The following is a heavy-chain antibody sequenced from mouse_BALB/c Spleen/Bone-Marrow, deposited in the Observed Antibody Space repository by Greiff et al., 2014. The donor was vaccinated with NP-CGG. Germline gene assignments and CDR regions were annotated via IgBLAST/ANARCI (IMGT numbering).Heavy chain of an antibody. J-gene: IGHJ4*01. CDR2: IDPANGNT. Sequence: EVQLQQSGAELVKPGASVKLSCTASGFNIKDTYIYRVKQRPEQGLEWVGRIDPANGNTKYDPKFQGKATIAADTSSNTAYLQLSSLTSEDTAVYYCSRGYYDYLFALDYWGHGTSVTVSS. CDR3: SRGYYDYLFALDY. D-gene: IGHD5-5*01. V-gene: IGHV14-3*02. CDR1: GFNIKDTY.